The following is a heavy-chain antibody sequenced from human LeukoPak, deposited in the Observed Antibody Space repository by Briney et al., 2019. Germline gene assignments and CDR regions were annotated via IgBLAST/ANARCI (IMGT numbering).Heavy chain of an antibody. Sequence: GGSLRLSCAASGFTFSSYWMSWVRQAPGKGLEWVANIKQDGSEKYYVDSVKGRFTISRDNAKNSLYLQMNSLRAEDTAVYYCARVDWNYDRTEGLDIWGQGTMATVSS. J-gene: IGHJ3*02. CDR3: ARVDWNYDRTEGLDI. CDR2: IKQDGSEK. V-gene: IGHV3-7*01. D-gene: IGHD1-7*01. CDR1: GFTFSSYW.